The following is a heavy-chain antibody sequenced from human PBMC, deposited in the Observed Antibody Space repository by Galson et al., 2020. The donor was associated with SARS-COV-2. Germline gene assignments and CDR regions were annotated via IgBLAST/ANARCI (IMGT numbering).Heavy chain of an antibody. CDR2: IYSGGST. CDR1: GFTVSSNY. D-gene: IGHD1-26*01. CDR3: ARSPNTEVGASDGMLDY. V-gene: IGHV3-66*01. Sequence: GESLKISCAASGFTVSSNYMSWVRQAPGKGLEWVSVIYSGGSTYYADSVKGRFTISRDNAKNSLYLQLNSLRVEDTAIYYCARSPNTEVGASDGMLDYWGQGTLVTVSS. J-gene: IGHJ4*02.